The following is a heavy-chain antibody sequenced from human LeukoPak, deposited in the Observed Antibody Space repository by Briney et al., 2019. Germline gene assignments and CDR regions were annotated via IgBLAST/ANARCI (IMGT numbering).Heavy chain of an antibody. J-gene: IGHJ4*02. CDR1: GFTFSRYW. Sequence: GGSLRLSCAASGFTFSRYWMHWVRQAPGKGLVWVSRINSAGSSTTYADSVKGRFTISRDNAKNSLYLQMNSLRAEDTAVYYCARVKQQGTLFDYWGQGTLVTVSS. CDR3: ARVKQQGTLFDY. CDR2: INSAGSST. V-gene: IGHV3-74*01. D-gene: IGHD6-13*01.